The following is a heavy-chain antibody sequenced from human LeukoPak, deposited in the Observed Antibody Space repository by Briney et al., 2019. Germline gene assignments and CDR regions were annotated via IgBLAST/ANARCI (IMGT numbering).Heavy chain of an antibody. V-gene: IGHV3-23*01. CDR2: ISGSGAST. CDR1: GFTFSSYA. Sequence: LTGGSLRLSCAASGFTFSSYAMSWVRQAPGKGLEWVSAISGSGASTYYADSVKGRFTISRDNSKNTLYLQMNSLRAEDTAVYYCAKDPGLEQWLAVVRGDYWGQGTLVTVSS. D-gene: IGHD6-19*01. CDR3: AKDPGLEQWLAVVRGDY. J-gene: IGHJ4*02.